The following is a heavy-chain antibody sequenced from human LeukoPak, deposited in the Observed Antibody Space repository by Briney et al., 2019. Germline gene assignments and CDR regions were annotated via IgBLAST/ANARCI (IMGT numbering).Heavy chain of an antibody. V-gene: IGHV1-2*06. J-gene: IGHJ4*02. Sequence: ASVKVSCKASGYTFTGYYMHWVRQAPGQGLEWMGRINPNSGGTNYAQKFQGRVTMTRDTSISTAYLDLSRLRSDDTAVYYCARGLDGFVLMVYATPDFDYWGQGTLVTVSS. D-gene: IGHD2-8*01. CDR1: GYTFTGYY. CDR2: INPNSGGT. CDR3: ARGLDGFVLMVYATPDFDY.